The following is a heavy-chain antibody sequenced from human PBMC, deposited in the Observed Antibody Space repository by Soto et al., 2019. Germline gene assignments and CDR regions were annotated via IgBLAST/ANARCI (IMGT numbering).Heavy chain of an antibody. V-gene: IGHV1-69*06. D-gene: IGHD2-2*01. CDR3: ARGQGSSPPIKEFDYYYYGMDV. CDR1: GGTFSSYA. CDR2: IIPIFGTA. Sequence: SVKVSCKASGGTFSSYAISWVRQAPGQGLEWMGGIIPIFGTANYAQKFQGRVTITADKSTSTAHMELSSLRSEDTAVYYCARGQGSSPPIKEFDYYYYGMDVWGQGTTVTVSS. J-gene: IGHJ6*02.